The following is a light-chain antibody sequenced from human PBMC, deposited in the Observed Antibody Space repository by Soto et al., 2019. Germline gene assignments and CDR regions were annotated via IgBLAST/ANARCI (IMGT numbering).Light chain of an antibody. Sequence: QSVLTQPPSASGSPGQSVTISCTGTSSDVGGHNYVSWYQQHPGKAPKLIIYDVNKRPSGVPDRFSGSKSGNTASLTVSGLQAEDEADYYCQSYDTSLSGSVFGGGTKLTVL. V-gene: IGLV2-8*01. CDR2: DVN. CDR1: SSDVGGHNY. J-gene: IGLJ3*02. CDR3: QSYDTSLSGSV.